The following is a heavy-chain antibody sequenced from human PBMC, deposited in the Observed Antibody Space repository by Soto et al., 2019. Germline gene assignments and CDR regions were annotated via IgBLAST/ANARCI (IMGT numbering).Heavy chain of an antibody. D-gene: IGHD3-22*01. J-gene: IGHJ4*02. CDR2: INPSGGRT. CDR1: GYSFLSYF. Sequence: QVQLVQSEAEVTRPGASMKISCKTSGYSFLSYFIHWVLQAPGQGLEGIGVINPSGGRTNYAQKFQGRVTLTRDTSTSTVFMELGSLGSEDTALYYCAREYGIYDNSGFYAYWGQGTLVSVSS. V-gene: IGHV1-46*01. CDR3: AREYGIYDNSGFYAY.